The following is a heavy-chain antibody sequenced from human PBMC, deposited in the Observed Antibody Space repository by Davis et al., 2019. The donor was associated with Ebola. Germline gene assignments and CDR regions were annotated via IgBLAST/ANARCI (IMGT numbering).Heavy chain of an antibody. CDR1: GFTFIGQA. CDR3: VMERRGGRVSAPLYMDV. D-gene: IGHD2-2*01. V-gene: IGHV3-23*01. Sequence: GGSLRLSCVASGFTFIGQAMTWVRQAPGKGLERVSGISGGAAGGTTYYADSVKGRFTVSRDNSKNTLFLQMNSLRAEDTAVYYCVMERRGGRVSAPLYMDVWGKGTTVTVSS. J-gene: IGHJ6*03. CDR2: ISGGAAGGTT.